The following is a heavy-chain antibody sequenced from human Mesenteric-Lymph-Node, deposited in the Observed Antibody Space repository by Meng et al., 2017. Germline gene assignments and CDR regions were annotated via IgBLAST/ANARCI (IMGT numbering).Heavy chain of an antibody. Sequence: GESLKISCVASGFTFSNYAMSWVRQAPGKGLEWVSVITGSGGSTYYADSVKGRFTISRDNAQNSLYLQMNSLRADDTAVYYCARGGYSYGNSWGQGTLVTVSS. CDR2: ITGSGGST. J-gene: IGHJ4*02. D-gene: IGHD5-18*01. CDR3: ARGGYSYGNS. CDR1: GFTFSNYA. V-gene: IGHV3-23*01.